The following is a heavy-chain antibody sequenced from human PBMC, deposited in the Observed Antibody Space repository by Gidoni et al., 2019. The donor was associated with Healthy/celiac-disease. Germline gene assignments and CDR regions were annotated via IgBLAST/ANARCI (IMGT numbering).Heavy chain of an antibody. D-gene: IGHD3-22*01. Sequence: EVQLVESGGGLVKPGGSLRLSCAPSGFPFSSYSMNWVRQAPGKGLEWVSSISSSSSYIYYADSVKGRFTISRDNAKNSLYLQMNSLRAEDTAVYYCARDLDYYESSGYYWGQGTLVTVSS. V-gene: IGHV3-21*01. CDR3: ARDLDYYESSGYY. J-gene: IGHJ4*02. CDR2: ISSSSSYI. CDR1: GFPFSSYS.